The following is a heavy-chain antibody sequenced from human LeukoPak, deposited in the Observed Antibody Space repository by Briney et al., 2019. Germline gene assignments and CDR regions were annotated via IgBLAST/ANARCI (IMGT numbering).Heavy chain of an antibody. Sequence: PGGSLRLSCAGSGFNFSDDWMVWVRQAPGKGLEWIGCIRKKSDAGTTEYAASMEGRFIITRDDSRCTLSLQMNSLKTEDTGLYFCTREGYSIATHWGPGTLVTVSS. CDR1: GFNFSDDW. V-gene: IGHV3-15*01. J-gene: IGHJ4*02. D-gene: IGHD1-26*01. CDR2: IRKKSDAGTT. CDR3: TREGYSIATH.